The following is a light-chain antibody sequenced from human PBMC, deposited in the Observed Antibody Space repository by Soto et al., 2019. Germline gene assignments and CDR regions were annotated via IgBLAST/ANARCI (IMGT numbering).Light chain of an antibody. CDR1: QRISSY. J-gene: IGKJ2*01. CDR2: AAS. Sequence: DIQMTQSPSSLSASVGDRVTITCRASQRISSYLNWYQQKPGKAPKLLIYAASNLQSGVPSRFSGSGSGTDFTLTISSLQPEDFATYYCQQSYSIFRTFGQWTKLEIK. V-gene: IGKV1-39*01. CDR3: QQSYSIFRT.